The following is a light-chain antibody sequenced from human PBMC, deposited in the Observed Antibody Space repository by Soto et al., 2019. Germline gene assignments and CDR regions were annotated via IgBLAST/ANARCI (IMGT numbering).Light chain of an antibody. J-gene: IGKJ5*01. CDR3: QQYNSYPIT. V-gene: IGKV1-5*03. CDR1: QGIRND. Sequence: DIQMTQSPSSVSASLGDRVTIXXRASQGIRNDLGWYQQKPGKAPKVXIYKASSLESGVPSRFSGSGAGTEFTLTISSLQPDDFATYYCQQYNSYPITFGQGTRLEIK. CDR2: KAS.